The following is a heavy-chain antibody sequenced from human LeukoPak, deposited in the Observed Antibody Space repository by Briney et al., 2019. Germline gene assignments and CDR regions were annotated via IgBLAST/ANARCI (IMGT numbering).Heavy chain of an antibody. CDR3: ACPRITGGTRDRYYYLDV. CDR1: GFTLRSYT. CDR2: ISRTISYI. J-gene: IGHJ6*03. V-gene: IGHV3-21*01. D-gene: IGHD1-20*01. Sequence: PGGSLRLSCAASGFTLRSYTMNWVRQAPGKGLEWVSSISRTISYIYYADSVKGRFTISRDNARNSLYLQMNSLRAEDTAVYYCACPRITGGTRDRYYYLDVWGKGTTVTVSS.